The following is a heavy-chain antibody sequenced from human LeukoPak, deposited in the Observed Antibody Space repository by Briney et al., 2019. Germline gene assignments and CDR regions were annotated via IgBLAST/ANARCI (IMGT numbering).Heavy chain of an antibody. J-gene: IGHJ4*02. CDR1: GFTFSSYE. D-gene: IGHD2-2*01. CDR2: ISSSGSTT. V-gene: IGHV3-48*03. CDR3: ARGDYCSSTRCYGGRFDY. Sequence: GGSLRLSCAASGFTFSSYEMNWVRQAPGKGLECISYISSSGSTTYFADSVKGRFTISRDNAKDSLYLQMNSLRADDTAVYYCARGDYCSSTRCYGGRFDYWGQGTLVTVSS.